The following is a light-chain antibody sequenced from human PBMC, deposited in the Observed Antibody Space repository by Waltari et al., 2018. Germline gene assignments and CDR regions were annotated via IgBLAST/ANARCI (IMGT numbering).Light chain of an antibody. J-gene: IGKJ1*01. V-gene: IGKV4-1*01. CDR3: QQYYSLPRT. CDR1: QSVLYSSNNWSY. CDR2: WVS. Sequence: DIVLTQSPDSLAVSLGERATINCKTSQSVLYSSNNWSYLAWYQQKPGQPPKLLVPWVSTLESGVPDRISGSGSGTDFNLTISNLQAEDVGIYYCQQYYSLPRTFGQGTKVQIK.